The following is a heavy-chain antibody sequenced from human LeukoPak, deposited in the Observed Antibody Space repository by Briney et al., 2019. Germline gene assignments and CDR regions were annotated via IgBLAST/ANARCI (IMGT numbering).Heavy chain of an antibody. V-gene: IGHV3-7*01. CDR3: VRDGPAFLDFDY. Sequence: GGSLRLSCVASGFSFNGDWMNWVRQAPGKGLEWVANIKPDGSQKYYVDSVKGRFTISRDNAEKSLFQQMNSLRAEDTAVYYCVRDGPAFLDFDYWGQGTLVTVSS. CDR1: GFSFNGDW. CDR2: IKPDGSQK. J-gene: IGHJ4*02. D-gene: IGHD2-2*01.